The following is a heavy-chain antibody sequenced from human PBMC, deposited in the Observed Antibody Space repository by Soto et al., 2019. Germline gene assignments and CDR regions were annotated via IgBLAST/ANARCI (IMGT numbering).Heavy chain of an antibody. D-gene: IGHD1-1*01. CDR3: ASSLLEHYYYYGMDV. CDR1: GYTFTSYD. CDR2: MNPNSGNT. Sequence: GASVKVSCKASGYTFTSYDINWVRQANGQGLEWMGWMNPNSGNTGYAQKFQGRVTMTRNTSISTAYMELSSLRSEDTAVYYCASSLLEHYYYYGMDVWGQGTTVTVSS. J-gene: IGHJ6*02. V-gene: IGHV1-8*01.